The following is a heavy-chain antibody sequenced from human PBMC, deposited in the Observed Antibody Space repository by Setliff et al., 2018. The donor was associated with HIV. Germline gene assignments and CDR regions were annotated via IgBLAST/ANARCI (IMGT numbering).Heavy chain of an antibody. J-gene: IGHJ4*02. CDR2: IGGSGGSS. CDR3: AKDVSPGQDIVVVTATDY. D-gene: IGHD2-21*02. Sequence: GGSLRLSCAATGFSFSSYAMNWARQAPGKGLEWVSGIGGSGGSSYYADSVKGRFTVSRDYSQNTIYLQMSSLRVEDSAVYYCAKDVSPGQDIVVVTATDYWGQGTLVTVSS. V-gene: IGHV3-23*01. CDR1: GFSFSSYA.